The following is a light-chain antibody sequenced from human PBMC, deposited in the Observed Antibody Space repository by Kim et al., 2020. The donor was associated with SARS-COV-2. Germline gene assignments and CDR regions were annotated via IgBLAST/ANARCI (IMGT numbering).Light chain of an antibody. CDR1: TLRTYY. CDR2: GHN. J-gene: IGLJ3*02. CDR3: NSRDTSDNHRV. Sequence: SSELTQDSAVSVALGQTLRITCQGDTLRTYYAGWYQQKPGQAPTIVINGHNTRLSGIPDRFSGSSLGYTAALLITGAHAEDEADYLCNSRDTSDNHRVFGGGTQLTVL. V-gene: IGLV3-19*01.